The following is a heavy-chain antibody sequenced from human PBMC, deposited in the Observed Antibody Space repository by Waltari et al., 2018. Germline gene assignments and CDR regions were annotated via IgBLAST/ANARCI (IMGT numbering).Heavy chain of an antibody. D-gene: IGHD2-2*01. CDR3: TRSRYCSTTSCQVDWFDP. CDR1: GFTFSNYW. V-gene: IGHV3-74*01. Sequence: EVQLVESGGGLVQPGGSLRLSCAASGFTFSNYWMHWVRQATGKGLVWVSRINGDGGSTSYADSVKGRFTISRDNAYNTLYLQMNSLRAEDTAVYYCTRSRYCSTTSCQVDWFDPWGQGTLVTVSS. CDR2: INGDGGST. J-gene: IGHJ5*02.